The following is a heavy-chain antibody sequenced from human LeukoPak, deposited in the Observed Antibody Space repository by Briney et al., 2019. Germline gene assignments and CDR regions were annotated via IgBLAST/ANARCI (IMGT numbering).Heavy chain of an antibody. Sequence: ASVKASCKASGYTFTNYYMHWVRQAPGQGLEWMGIINPSGGSTSYAQKFQGRVTMTRDTSTSTVYMELSSLRSDDTAVYYCARHPSPQLHHFDYWGQGTLVTVSS. CDR2: INPSGGST. CDR3: ARHPSPQLHHFDY. V-gene: IGHV1-46*01. J-gene: IGHJ4*02. CDR1: GYTFTNYY. D-gene: IGHD2-2*01.